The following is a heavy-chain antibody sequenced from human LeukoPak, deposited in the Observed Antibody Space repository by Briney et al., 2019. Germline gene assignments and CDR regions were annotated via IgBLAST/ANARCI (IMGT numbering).Heavy chain of an antibody. V-gene: IGHV3-21*01. D-gene: IGHD4-17*01. Sequence: GGSLRLSCAASGFTFSSYSMNWVRQAPGKGLEWVSSISSSSSYIYYADSVKGRFTISRDNAKNSLYLQMNGLRAEDTAVYYCARLYGDYIKYYFDYWGQGTLVTVSS. CDR2: ISSSSSYI. CDR1: GFTFSSYS. J-gene: IGHJ4*02. CDR3: ARLYGDYIKYYFDY.